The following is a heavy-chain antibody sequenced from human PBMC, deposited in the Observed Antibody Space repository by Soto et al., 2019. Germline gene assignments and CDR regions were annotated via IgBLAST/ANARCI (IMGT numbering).Heavy chain of an antibody. CDR2: ISYDGSNK. V-gene: IGHV3-30*18. CDR1: GFTFSSYG. D-gene: IGHD6-6*01. J-gene: IGHJ4*02. CDR3: AKHYSSSSGASY. Sequence: GGSLRLSCAASGFTFSSYGMHWVRQAPGKGLEWVAVISYDGSNKYYADSVKGRFTISRDNSKNTLCLQMNSLRAEDTAVYYCAKHYSSSSGASYWGQGTLVTVSS.